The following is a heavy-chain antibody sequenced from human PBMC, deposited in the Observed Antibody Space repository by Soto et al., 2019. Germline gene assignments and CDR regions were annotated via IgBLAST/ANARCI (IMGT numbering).Heavy chain of an antibody. D-gene: IGHD2-15*01. V-gene: IGHV3-23*01. CDR2: VTADGGT. J-gene: IGHJ3*02. CDR3: APHVSCSGGSCQYDAFAI. CDR1: GFTVSSHA. Sequence: EVQVLESGGGLVQPGGSLRLSCEGSGFTVSSHAMTWIRQAPGKGPEWVSTVTADGGTYYADSVKGRFAMSRDTSENTLYLIMNSLGAEDTAAYYCAPHVSCSGGSCQYDAFAIRGQGTMVTVSS.